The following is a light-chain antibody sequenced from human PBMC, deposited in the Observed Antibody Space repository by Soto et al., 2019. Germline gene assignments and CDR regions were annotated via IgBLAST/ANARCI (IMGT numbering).Light chain of an antibody. J-gene: IGKJ1*01. V-gene: IGKV2-28*01. CDR2: MGS. CDR3: MQALQTPRT. CDR1: QSLLHKNGNNY. Sequence: DIVMTQSPLSLPVTPGEAASISCRSSQSLLHKNGNNYFNWYLQKPGQSPRXMIYMGSKRASGVPDRFSGSGSGTYFTLKISRVEAGDAGVYYCMQALQTPRTLGQGTKVDIK.